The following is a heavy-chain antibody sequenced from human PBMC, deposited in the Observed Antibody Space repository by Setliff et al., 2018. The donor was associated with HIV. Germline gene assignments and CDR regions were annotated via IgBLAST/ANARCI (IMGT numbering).Heavy chain of an antibody. CDR1: GGSIYSRGFF. CDR3: ARDSGWWQIDY. V-gene: IGHV4-39*02. D-gene: IGHD6-19*01. CDR2: ISYRGEN. J-gene: IGHJ4*02. Sequence: PSETLSLTCTVSGGSIYSRGFFWGWVRQPPGKGLEWIGSISYRGENHYNPSFMSRVAISADTSKNQYSLNLRSVTASDTAVYYCARDSGWWQIDYWGQGTLVTVLL.